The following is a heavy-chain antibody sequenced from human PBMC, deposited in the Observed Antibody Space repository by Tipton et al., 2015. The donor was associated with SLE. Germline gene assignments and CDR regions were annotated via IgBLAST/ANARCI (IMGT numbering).Heavy chain of an antibody. J-gene: IGHJ6*02. V-gene: IGHV3-7*01. CDR2: IKQDGSEK. CDR3: ASYPLGSPDGMDV. CDR1: GFTFSSYA. Sequence: GSLRLSCAASGFTFSSYAMHWVRQAPGKGLEWVANIKQDGSEKYYVDSVKGRFTISRDNAKNSLYLQMNSLRAEDTAVYYCASYPLGSPDGMDVWGQGTTVTVSS. D-gene: IGHD3-16*01.